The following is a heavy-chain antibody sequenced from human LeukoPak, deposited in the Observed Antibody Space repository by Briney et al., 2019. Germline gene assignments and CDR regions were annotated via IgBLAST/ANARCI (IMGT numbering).Heavy chain of an antibody. V-gene: IGHV4-39*07. CDR2: INHSGST. Sequence: SETLSLTCTVSSGSINSSTHYWGWIRQPPGKGLEWIGEINHSGSTNYNPSLKSRVTISVDTSKNQFSLKLSSVTAADTAVYYCARGLRGDGYGVALDYWGQGTLVTVSS. J-gene: IGHJ4*02. D-gene: IGHD5-24*01. CDR1: SGSINSSTHY. CDR3: ARGLRGDGYGVALDY.